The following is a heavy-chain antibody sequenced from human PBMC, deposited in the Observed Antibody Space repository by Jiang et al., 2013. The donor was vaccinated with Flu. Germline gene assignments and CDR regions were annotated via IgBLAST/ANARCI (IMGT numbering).Heavy chain of an antibody. D-gene: IGHD2-21*02. CDR3: ARSWGDQYYFDY. Sequence: GAEVKKPGESLKISCKGSGYSFTNYWIGWVRQMPGKGLEWMGIIYSRDSDTRYSPSFKGQVTISVAKSNSTAYLQWSSLKASDTAMYYCARSWGDQYYFDYWGQGTLVTVSS. J-gene: IGHJ4*02. V-gene: IGHV5-51*03. CDR1: GYSFTNYW. CDR2: IYSRDSDT.